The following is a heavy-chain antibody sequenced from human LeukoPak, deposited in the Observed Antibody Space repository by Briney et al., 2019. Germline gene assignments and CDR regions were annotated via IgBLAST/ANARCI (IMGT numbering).Heavy chain of an antibody. CDR3: ARGLPIVSRSYYPFDP. J-gene: IGHJ5*02. CDR2: ISPNNGNT. V-gene: IGHV1-18*01. CDR1: GGTVSSYA. D-gene: IGHD1-26*01. Sequence: GASVNVSCKASGGTVSSYAISWVRQAPGQGLEWMGWISPNNGNTDFAQNFQDRVTMTTDTSTSTVYMELRSLRSHDTAVYYCARGLPIVSRSYYPFDPWGQGTLVTVSS.